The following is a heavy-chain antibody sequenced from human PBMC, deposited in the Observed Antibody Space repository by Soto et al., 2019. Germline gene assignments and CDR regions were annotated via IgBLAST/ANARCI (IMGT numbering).Heavy chain of an antibody. Sequence: SETLSVTCTVSGGSISSGDYYWSWIRQPPGKGLEWIGHIYYSGNTDYNPSLKSRVTIFVDTSKNQFSLKLSSVTAADTAVYFCARDRRSYYYYYGLGVWGHGTTVTVSS. CDR2: IYYSGNT. CDR3: ARDRRSYYYYYGLGV. D-gene: IGHD4-17*01. CDR1: GGSISSGDYY. V-gene: IGHV4-30-4*01. J-gene: IGHJ6*02.